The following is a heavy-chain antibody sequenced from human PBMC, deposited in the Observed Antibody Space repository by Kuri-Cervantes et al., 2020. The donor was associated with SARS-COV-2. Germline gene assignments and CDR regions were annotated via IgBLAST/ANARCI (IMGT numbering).Heavy chain of an antibody. V-gene: IGHV3-7*05. CDR1: GFTFSSYG. J-gene: IGHJ4*02. Sequence: ETLSLTCAASGFTFSSYGMHWVRQAPGKGLEWVANIKQDGSEKYYVDSVKGRFTISRDNAKNSLYLQMNSLRAEDTAVYYCARDYYDSSGYSSFDYWGQGTLVTVSS. CDR3: ARDYYDSSGYSSFDY. CDR2: IKQDGSEK. D-gene: IGHD3-22*01.